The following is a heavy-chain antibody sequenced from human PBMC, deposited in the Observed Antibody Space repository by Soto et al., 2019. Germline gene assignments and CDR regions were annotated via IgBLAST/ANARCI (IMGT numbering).Heavy chain of an antibody. CDR2: MNPNSGNT. D-gene: IGHD3-9*01. J-gene: IGHJ5*02. V-gene: IGHV1-8*01. CDR1: GYTFTSYE. Sequence: ASVKVSRKASGYTFTSYEINWVRQATGQGLEWMGWMNPNSGNTGYAQKFQGRVTMTRNTSISAAYMELSSLRSEDTAVYYRARVGSLLGYFDWNPQLGFNPWGRETLVTVSS. CDR3: ARVGSLLGYFDWNPQLGFNP.